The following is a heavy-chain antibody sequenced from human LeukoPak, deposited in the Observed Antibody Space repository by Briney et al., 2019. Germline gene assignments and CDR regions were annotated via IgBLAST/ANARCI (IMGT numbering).Heavy chain of an antibody. CDR1: GFTFSSYG. CDR3: ARARRTAVAGEIDY. Sequence: PGGSLRLSCAASGFTFSSYGMHWVRQAPGKGLEWVAVIWYDGSNKYYADSVKGRFTISRDNSKNTLYLQMNSLRAEDTAVYYCARARRTAVAGEIDYWGQGTLVTVSS. J-gene: IGHJ4*02. V-gene: IGHV3-33*01. CDR2: IWYDGSNK. D-gene: IGHD6-19*01.